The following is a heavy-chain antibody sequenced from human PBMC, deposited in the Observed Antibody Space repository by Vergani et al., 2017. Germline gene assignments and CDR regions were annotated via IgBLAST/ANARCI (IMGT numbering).Heavy chain of an antibody. CDR2: IYPGDSNT. D-gene: IGHD2-21*02. CDR3: ARHPYTPLCTAIDCPRWFDP. V-gene: IGHV5-51*06. CDR1: GYTFTNYC. J-gene: IGHJ5*02. Sequence: EVQLVQSGAEVKKPGESLKISCQGSGYTFTNYCIGWVRQMPGKGLEWMGVIYPGDSNTRYSPSFQGQCTISPDKSINTAYLQWSSLEASDTAMYXCARHPYTPLCTAIDCPRWFDPWGQGTLVTVSS.